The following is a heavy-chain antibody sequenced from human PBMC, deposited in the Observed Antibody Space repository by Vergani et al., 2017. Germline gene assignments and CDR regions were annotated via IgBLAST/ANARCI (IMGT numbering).Heavy chain of an antibody. Sequence: QVQLQQSGPGLVKPSQTLSLTCAISGDSVSSNSAAWNWIRQSPSRGLEWLGRTYYRSKWYNDYAVSVKSRITINPDTSKNQFSLQLNSVTPEDTDVYYCARGGVAVTTPYYYYMDVWGKGTTVTVSS. V-gene: IGHV6-1*01. CDR1: GDSVSSNSAA. CDR3: ARGGVAVTTPYYYYMDV. CDR2: TYYRSKWYN. D-gene: IGHD4-17*01. J-gene: IGHJ6*03.